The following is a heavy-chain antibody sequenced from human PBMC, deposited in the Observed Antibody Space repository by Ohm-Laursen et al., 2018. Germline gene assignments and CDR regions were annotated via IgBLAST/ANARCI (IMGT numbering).Heavy chain of an antibody. CDR1: GFNFETSV. V-gene: IGHV3-21*01. J-gene: IGHJ4*02. D-gene: IGHD2-21*02. CDR2: ISSSSSYI. CDR3: AKDHGEDIVVVTAPGLFDY. Sequence: SLRLSCAASGFNFETSVMNWVRQAPGKGLEWVSSISSSSSYIYYADSVKGRFTISRDNAKNSLYLQMNSLRAEDTAVYYCAKDHGEDIVVVTAPGLFDYWGQGTLVTVSS.